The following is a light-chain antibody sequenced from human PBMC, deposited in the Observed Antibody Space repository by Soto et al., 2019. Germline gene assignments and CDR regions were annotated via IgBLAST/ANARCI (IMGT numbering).Light chain of an antibody. V-gene: IGKV3D-20*02. CDR3: QQYNNWPIT. CDR1: QSVSNTY. Sequence: EVVLAQSPGTLSLSPGERATLSCRASQSVSNTYLAWYQQKPGQAPRLLIYGASTRAAGIPDRFSGSGSGTDFTLTITRLEPEDFAVYYCQQYNNWPITFGQGTRLEIK. J-gene: IGKJ5*01. CDR2: GAS.